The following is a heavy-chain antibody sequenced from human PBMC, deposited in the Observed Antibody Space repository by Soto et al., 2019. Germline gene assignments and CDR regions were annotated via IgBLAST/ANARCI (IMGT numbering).Heavy chain of an antibody. CDR1: AGTFSSSA. CDR3: ATVDILCIAVRGTPNYKRIDY. V-gene: IGHV1-69*13. D-gene: IGHD6-19*01. CDR2: IIPIFGTA. J-gene: IGHJ4*03. Sequence: SVKVSCKACAGTFSSSALSWVRQAPGQGLEWMGGIIPIFGTANYAQKFQGGVTITADGSTSTAYMELSSLRSEDTAVYYCATVDILCIAVRGTPNYKRIDYRGHG.